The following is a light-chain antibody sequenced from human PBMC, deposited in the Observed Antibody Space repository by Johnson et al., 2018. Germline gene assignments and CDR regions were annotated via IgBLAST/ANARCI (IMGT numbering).Light chain of an antibody. J-gene: IGLJ1*01. Sequence: QSVLTQPPSVSAAPGQKVTISCSGSSSNIGNNYVSWYQQLPGTAPKLLIYENNKRPSGIPDRFSGSQSGTSATLGITGLQTGDEADYYWGTWDSSLSAGNVFGTGSKVTVL. CDR3: GTWDSSLSAGNV. CDR2: ENN. CDR1: SSNIGNNY. V-gene: IGLV1-51*02.